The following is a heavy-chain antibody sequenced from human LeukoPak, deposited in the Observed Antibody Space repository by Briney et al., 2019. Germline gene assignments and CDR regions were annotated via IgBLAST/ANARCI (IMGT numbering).Heavy chain of an antibody. CDR2: IKQDGSEK. CDR1: GFTFSTYW. V-gene: IGHV3-7*01. D-gene: IGHD6-13*01. Sequence: GGSLRLSCGASGFTFSTYWMSWVRQAPGKGLEWVANIKQDGSEKYYVDSVKGRFTISRDNAKNSLYLQMNSLRAEDTAMYYCARDSAGNDYWGQGTLVTVSS. J-gene: IGHJ4*02. CDR3: ARDSAGNDY.